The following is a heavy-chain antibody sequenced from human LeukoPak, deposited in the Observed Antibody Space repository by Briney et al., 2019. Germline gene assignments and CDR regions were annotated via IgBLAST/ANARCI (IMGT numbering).Heavy chain of an antibody. J-gene: IGHJ6*03. CDR3: ARVDLGCSSTSCQWGNYYYYYMDV. Sequence: SETLSLTCTVSGGSISSYYWSWIRQPPGKGLEWIGYIYYSGSTNYNPSLKSRVTISVDTSKNQFSLKLSSVTAADTAVYYCARVDLGCSSTSCQWGNYYYYYMDVWGKGTTVTISS. V-gene: IGHV4-59*01. CDR1: GGSISSYY. CDR2: IYYSGST. D-gene: IGHD2-2*01.